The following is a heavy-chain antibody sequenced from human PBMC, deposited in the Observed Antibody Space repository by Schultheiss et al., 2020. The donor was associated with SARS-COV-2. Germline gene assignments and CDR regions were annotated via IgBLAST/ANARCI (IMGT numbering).Heavy chain of an antibody. D-gene: IGHD2-2*02. J-gene: IGHJ4*02. V-gene: IGHV3-66*01. Sequence: GGSLRLSCAASGFTFDDYAMHWVRQAPGKGLEWVSVIYSGGSTYYADSVKGRFTISRHNSKNTLYLQMNSLRAGDTAVYYCAREGIIPTAIQLDYWGQGTLVTVSS. CDR3: AREGIIPTAIQLDY. CDR2: IYSGGST. CDR1: GFTFDDYA.